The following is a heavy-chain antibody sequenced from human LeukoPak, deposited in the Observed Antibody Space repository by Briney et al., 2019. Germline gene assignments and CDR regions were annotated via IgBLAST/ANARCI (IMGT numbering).Heavy chain of an antibody. J-gene: IGHJ4*02. CDR2: ISSSGSTV. V-gene: IGHV3-11*01. Sequence: PGGSLTLSCAASGFTFSDYYMSWIRQAPGEGLEWVSFISSSGSTVDYADSMKGRLTISRDNAKNSLSLQMNSLRAEDTAVYFCARGGYDILTGYYDYWGQGTLVTVSS. CDR3: ARGGYDILTGYYDY. D-gene: IGHD3-9*01. CDR1: GFTFSDYY.